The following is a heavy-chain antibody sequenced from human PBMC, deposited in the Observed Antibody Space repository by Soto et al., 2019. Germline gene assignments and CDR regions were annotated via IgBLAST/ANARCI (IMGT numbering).Heavy chain of an antibody. V-gene: IGHV1-18*01. Sequence: GASVKVSCKASGYTFTSYGISWVLQAPGQGLEWMGWISAYNGNTNYAQKLQGRVTMTTDTSTSTAYMELRSLRSDDTAVYYCARDGYCSSTSCPNKYYYYGMDVWGQGTTVTVSS. CDR3: ARDGYCSSTSCPNKYYYYGMDV. D-gene: IGHD2-2*03. J-gene: IGHJ6*02. CDR2: ISAYNGNT. CDR1: GYTFTSYG.